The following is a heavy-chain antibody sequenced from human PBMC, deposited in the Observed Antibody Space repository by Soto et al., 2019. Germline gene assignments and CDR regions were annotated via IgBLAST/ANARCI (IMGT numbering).Heavy chain of an antibody. CDR2: ISGSGGST. V-gene: IGHV3-23*01. D-gene: IGHD4-17*01. Sequence: EVQLLESGGGLVQPGGSLRLSCAASGFTFSSYAMSWVRQAPGKGLEWVSAISGSGGSTYYADSVKGRFTISRDNSKHTLYLKMNRLRAEDTAVYYCAKEPEPYYGHYEAWHFDLWGRGTLVTVSS. CDR1: GFTFSSYA. CDR3: AKEPEPYYGHYEAWHFDL. J-gene: IGHJ2*01.